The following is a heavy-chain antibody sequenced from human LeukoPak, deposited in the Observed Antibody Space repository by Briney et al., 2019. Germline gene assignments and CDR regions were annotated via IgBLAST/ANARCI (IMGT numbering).Heavy chain of an antibody. J-gene: IGHJ6*02. CDR2: IYYSGST. Sequence: SETLSLTCTVSGGSISSSSYYWGWIRQPPGKGLEWIGTIYYSGSTYYNPSLKSRVTISVDTSKNQFSLKLSSVTAADTAVYYCARDRATAAKAYYYYGMDVWGQGTTVTVSS. CDR1: GGSISSSSYY. CDR3: ARDRATAAKAYYYYGMDV. D-gene: IGHD6-13*01. V-gene: IGHV4-39*07.